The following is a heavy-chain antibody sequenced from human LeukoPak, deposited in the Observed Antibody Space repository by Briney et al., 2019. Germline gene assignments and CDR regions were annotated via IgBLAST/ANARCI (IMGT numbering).Heavy chain of an antibody. CDR2: INHSGST. CDR1: GGSFSGYY. Sequence: SETLSLTCAVYGGSFSGYYWSWIRQPPGKGLEWIGEINHSGSTNYNPSLKSRVTISVDTSKNQFSLKLSSVTAADTAVYYCARDFSYYYGSGSYYNVGFDYWGQGTLVTVSS. V-gene: IGHV4-34*01. J-gene: IGHJ4*02. D-gene: IGHD3-10*01. CDR3: ARDFSYYYGSGSYYNVGFDY.